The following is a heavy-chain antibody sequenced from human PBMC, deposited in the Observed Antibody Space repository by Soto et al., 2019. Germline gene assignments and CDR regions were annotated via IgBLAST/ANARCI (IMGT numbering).Heavy chain of an antibody. CDR1: GGSISSYY. D-gene: IGHD6-19*01. CDR2: IYYSGST. Sequence: TLSLTCTVSGGSISSYYLSWIRQPPGKGLEWIGYIYYSGSTNYNPSLKSRVTISVDTSKNQFSLKLSSVTAADTAVYYCARHTGIAVAGDFDYWGQGTLVTVSS. J-gene: IGHJ4*02. CDR3: ARHTGIAVAGDFDY. V-gene: IGHV4-59*08.